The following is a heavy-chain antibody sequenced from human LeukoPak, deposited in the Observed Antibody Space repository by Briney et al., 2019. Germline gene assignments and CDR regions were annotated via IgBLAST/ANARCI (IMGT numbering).Heavy chain of an antibody. CDR2: ISGSGDST. Sequence: GGSLRLSCAASGFTFSSYAMSWVRQAPGKGLEWVSAISGSGDSTYFADSVKGRFTISRDNSKNTLYLQMNSLRAEDTAVYYCARERSSSWYHDAFDIWGQGTMVTVSS. J-gene: IGHJ3*02. CDR3: ARERSSSWYHDAFDI. D-gene: IGHD6-13*01. CDR1: GFTFSSYA. V-gene: IGHV3-23*01.